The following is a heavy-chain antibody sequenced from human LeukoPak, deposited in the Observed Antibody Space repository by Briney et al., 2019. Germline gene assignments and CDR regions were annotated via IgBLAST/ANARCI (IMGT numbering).Heavy chain of an antibody. CDR2: IYYSGST. V-gene: IGHV4-39*03. CDR1: GGSISSSSYY. D-gene: IGHD4-17*01. J-gene: IGHJ4*02. CDR3: LTTVTTKDY. Sequence: SETLSLTCTVSGGSISSSSYYWGWIRQPPGKGLEWIGSIYYSGSTYYNPSLKSRVTISVDTSKNQFSLKLCSVTAADTAVYYCLTTVTTKDYWGQGTLVTVSS.